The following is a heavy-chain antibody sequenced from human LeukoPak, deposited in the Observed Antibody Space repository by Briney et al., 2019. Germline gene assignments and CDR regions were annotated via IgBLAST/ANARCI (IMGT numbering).Heavy chain of an antibody. Sequence: GGSLRLSCAASGFTVGDYTLTWVRQAPGKGLEWVSSISSDNGYIYYADSVKGRFTISRDNAKNSLFLKMDSLRAEDTAVYFCARVNYHLLVGWFDPWGQGTLVTVSS. J-gene: IGHJ5*02. V-gene: IGHV3-21*01. CDR2: ISSDNGYI. CDR1: GFTVGDYT. CDR3: ARVNYHLLVGWFDP. D-gene: IGHD1-26*01.